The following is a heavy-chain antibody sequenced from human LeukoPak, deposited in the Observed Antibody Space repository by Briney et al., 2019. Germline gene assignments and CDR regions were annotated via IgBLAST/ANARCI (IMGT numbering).Heavy chain of an antibody. Sequence: VASVKVSCKASGYTFTSYYMHWVRQAPGQGLEWMGIINPSGGSTSYAQKFQGRVTTTRDTSTSTVYMELSSLRSEDTAVYYCARTCGGDCYSGLEFYDYWGQGTLVTVSS. D-gene: IGHD2-21*02. CDR3: ARTCGGDCYSGLEFYDY. J-gene: IGHJ4*02. CDR2: INPSGGST. V-gene: IGHV1-46*01. CDR1: GYTFTSYY.